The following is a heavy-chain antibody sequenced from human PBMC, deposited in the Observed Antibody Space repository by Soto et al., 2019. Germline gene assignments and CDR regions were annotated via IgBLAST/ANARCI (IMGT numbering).Heavy chain of an antibody. D-gene: IGHD2-2*01. V-gene: IGHV1-2*04. CDR1: GYTFTGYY. CDR3: ARGGIVVVPPPHLFDY. Sequence: QVKLVQSGAEVKKPGASVKVSCKASGYTFTGYYMHWVRQAPGQGLEWMGWINPNSGGINYAQKFQGWVTMTRDTSISTAYMELSRLRSDDTAVYYCARGGIVVVPPPHLFDYWGQGTLVTVSS. CDR2: INPNSGGI. J-gene: IGHJ4*02.